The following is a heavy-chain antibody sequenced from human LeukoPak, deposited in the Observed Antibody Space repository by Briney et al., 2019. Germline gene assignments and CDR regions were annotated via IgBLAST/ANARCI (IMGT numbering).Heavy chain of an antibody. J-gene: IGHJ5*02. V-gene: IGHV5-51*01. D-gene: IGHD5-18*01. CDR3: ARHRGYSYGLSGWFDP. CDR2: VYPGDSDT. Sequence: GESLKISCKGFGYSFSSYWIAWVRQMPGKGLEWMGIVYPGDSDTRYSPSFQAQLTISADKSVNTAYLQWSSLQASDTAMYYCARHRGYSYGLSGWFDPWGQGTLVTVSS. CDR1: GYSFSSYW.